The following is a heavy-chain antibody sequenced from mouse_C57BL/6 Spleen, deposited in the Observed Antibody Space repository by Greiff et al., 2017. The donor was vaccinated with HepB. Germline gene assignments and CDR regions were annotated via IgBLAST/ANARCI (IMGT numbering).Heavy chain of an antibody. D-gene: IGHD2-3*01. CDR3: ANGYYVIGY. CDR1: GYTFTDYN. Sequence: EVQLQQSGPELVKPGASVKMSCKASGYTFTDYNMHWVKQSHGKSLEWIGYINPNNGGTSYNQKFKGKATLTVNKSASTTYMELRSLTSEDSAVYYCANGYYVIGYWGQGTTLTVSS. CDR2: INPNNGGT. J-gene: IGHJ2*01. V-gene: IGHV1-22*01.